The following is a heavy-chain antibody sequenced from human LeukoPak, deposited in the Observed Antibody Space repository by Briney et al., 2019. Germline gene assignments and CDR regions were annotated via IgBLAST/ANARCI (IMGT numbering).Heavy chain of an antibody. V-gene: IGHV3-7*01. Sequence: PGGSLRLSCAASGFTCSSYWMSWVRQAPGKGLEWVANIKQDGSEKYYVDSVKGRFTISRDNAKNSRYLQMNSLRAEDTAVYYCARDRALVVVVAARGPRGFDYWGQGTLVTVSS. CDR1: GFTCSSYW. CDR3: ARDRALVVVVAARGPRGFDY. D-gene: IGHD2-15*01. J-gene: IGHJ4*02. CDR2: IKQDGSEK.